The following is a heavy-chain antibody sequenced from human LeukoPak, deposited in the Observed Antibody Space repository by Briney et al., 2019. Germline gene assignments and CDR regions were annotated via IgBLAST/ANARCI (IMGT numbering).Heavy chain of an antibody. CDR2: ISGSGSTI. CDR3: AELGITMIGGV. Sequence: GGSLRLSCAASGFTFSFFEMNWVRQAPGKGLEWVSYISGSGSTIYYADSVKGRFTISRDNAKNSLYLQMNSLRAEDTAVYYCAELGITMIGGVWGKGTTVTISS. J-gene: IGHJ6*04. V-gene: IGHV3-48*03. D-gene: IGHD3-10*02. CDR1: GFTFSFFE.